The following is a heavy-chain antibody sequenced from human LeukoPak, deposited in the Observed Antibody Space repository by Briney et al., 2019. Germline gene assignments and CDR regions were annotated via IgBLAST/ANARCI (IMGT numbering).Heavy chain of an antibody. V-gene: IGHV1-8*01. J-gene: IGHJ4*02. CDR1: GYTFTSYD. CDR3: ARLRGYSYGFDY. D-gene: IGHD5-18*01. Sequence: ASVKVSCKASGYTFTSYDINWVRQATGQGLEWMGWMNPNSGNTGYAQKFQGRVTMTRNTSTSTVYMELSSLRSEDTAVYYCARLRGYSYGFDYWGQGTLVTVSS. CDR2: MNPNSGNT.